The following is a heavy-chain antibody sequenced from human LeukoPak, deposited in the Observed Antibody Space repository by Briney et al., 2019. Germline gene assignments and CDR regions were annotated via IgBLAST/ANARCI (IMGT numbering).Heavy chain of an antibody. CDR3: ARASPEVVIIERNYYYYYYYMDV. CDR1: GGTFSSYA. V-gene: IGHV1-69*06. CDR2: IMPIFGTA. D-gene: IGHD3-3*01. Sequence: ASVKVSCKASGGTFSSYAISWVRQAPGQGLEWMGGIMPIFGTANYAQQFPGRITITADKSTSTAYMELSSLRSEDTAVYYCARASPEVVIIERNYYYYYYYMDVWGKGTTVTVSS. J-gene: IGHJ6*03.